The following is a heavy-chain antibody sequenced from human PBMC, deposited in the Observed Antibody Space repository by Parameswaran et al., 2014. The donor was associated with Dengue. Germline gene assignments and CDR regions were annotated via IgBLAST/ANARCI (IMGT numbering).Heavy chain of an antibody. V-gene: IGHV3-20*03. Sequence: VRQAPGKGLEWVSGINWNGGSTGYADSVKGRFTISRDNAKNSLYLQMNSLRAEDTALYYCVRDVVGATMFYYYYYMDVWARTTVTVSS. D-gene: IGHD1-26*01. J-gene: IGHJ6*03. CDR2: INWNGGST. CDR3: VRDVVGATMFYYYYYMDV.